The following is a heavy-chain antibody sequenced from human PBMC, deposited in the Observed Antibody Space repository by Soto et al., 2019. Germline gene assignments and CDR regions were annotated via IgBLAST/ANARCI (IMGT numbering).Heavy chain of an antibody. Sequence: GGSLRLSCAASGFTFSDHYMDWVRQAPGKGLEWVGRTRNKANSYTTEYAASVKGRFTISRDDSKNSLYLQMNSLKTEDTAVYYRARGSTVTTALGAFDIWGQGTMVTVSS. D-gene: IGHD4-17*01. CDR1: GFTFSDHY. CDR2: TRNKANSYTT. CDR3: ARGSTVTTALGAFDI. J-gene: IGHJ3*02. V-gene: IGHV3-72*01.